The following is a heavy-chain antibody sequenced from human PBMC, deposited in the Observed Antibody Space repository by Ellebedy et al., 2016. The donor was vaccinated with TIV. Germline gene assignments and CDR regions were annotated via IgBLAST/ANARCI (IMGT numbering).Heavy chain of an antibody. CDR3: ARDHATGYYTYRYFDL. V-gene: IGHV3-48*02. Sequence: PGGSLRLSCTASGFTFSTSNMNWVRQTPGKGLEWVSYIISSGTTIYYADSVKGRFTISRDNAKNSLDLQMDSLRDEDTAVYYCARDHATGYYTYRYFDLWGRGTLVTVSS. J-gene: IGHJ2*01. CDR1: GFTFSTSN. D-gene: IGHD3-9*01. CDR2: IISSGTTI.